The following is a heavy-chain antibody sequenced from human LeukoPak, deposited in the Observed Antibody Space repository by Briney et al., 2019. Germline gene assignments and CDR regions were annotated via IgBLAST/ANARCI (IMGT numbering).Heavy chain of an antibody. D-gene: IGHD3-9*01. Sequence: PGGSLRLSCAASGFTFSSYAMHWVRQAPGKGLEWVAVISYDGSNKYYADSVKGRFTISRDNSKNTLYLQMNSLRAEDTAVYYCARDIENYDILTGYSYFDYWGQGTLVTVSS. CDR2: ISYDGSNK. V-gene: IGHV3-30-3*01. J-gene: IGHJ4*02. CDR1: GFTFSSYA. CDR3: ARDIENYDILTGYSYFDY.